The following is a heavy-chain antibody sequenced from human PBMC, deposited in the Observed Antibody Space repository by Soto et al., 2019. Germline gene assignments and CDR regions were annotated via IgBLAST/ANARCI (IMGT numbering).Heavy chain of an antibody. V-gene: IGHV4-30-4*01. D-gene: IGHD3-22*01. J-gene: IGHJ2*01. CDR3: ARMSYFYDKWYFDL. CDR2: VYYSGST. CDR1: GASINNNDYY. Sequence: LSLTCTVSGASINNNDYYWSWIRQTPGKGLEWIGYVYYSGSTDYIPSLKSRLSMSIDKSQNRFTLKLNSVTAADTATYYCARMSYFYDKWYFDLWGRGTLVTVSS.